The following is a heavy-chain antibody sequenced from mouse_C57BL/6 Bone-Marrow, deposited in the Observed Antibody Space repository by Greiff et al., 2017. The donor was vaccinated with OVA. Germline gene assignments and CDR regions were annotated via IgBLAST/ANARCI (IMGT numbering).Heavy chain of an antibody. Sequence: EVKLVESGPELVKPGASVKMSCKASGYTFTDYNMHWVKQSHGKSLEWIGYINPNNGGTSYNQKFKGKATLTVNKSSSTAYMELRSQTSEDSAVYYCAATGTPYDMDYWGKDPSVTVPS. J-gene: IGHJ4*01. V-gene: IGHV1-22*01. D-gene: IGHD3-1*01. CDR3: AATGTPYDMDY. CDR2: INPNNGGT. CDR1: GYTFTDYN.